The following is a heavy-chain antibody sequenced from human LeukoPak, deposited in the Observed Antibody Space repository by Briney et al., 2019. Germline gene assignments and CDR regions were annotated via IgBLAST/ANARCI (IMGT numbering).Heavy chain of an antibody. J-gene: IGHJ4*02. Sequence: GGSLRISCEAPGLTFSTYTMSRVRQAPGKGLEWVASITSSGGSTYYADSVKGRFTISRDTSENTLYLQMNSLRAEDTAVYYCAKPDGPDFWGQGTLVTVSS. V-gene: IGHV3-23*01. CDR1: GLTFSTYT. CDR2: ITSSGGST. CDR3: AKPDGPDF. D-gene: IGHD2-8*01.